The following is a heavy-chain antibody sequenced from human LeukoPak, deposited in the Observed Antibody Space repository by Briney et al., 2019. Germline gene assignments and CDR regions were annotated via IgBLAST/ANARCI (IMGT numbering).Heavy chain of an antibody. D-gene: IGHD3-10*01. V-gene: IGHV4-59*01. CDR2: IYYSGST. CDR1: GGSISSYY. Sequence: PSETLSLTCTASGGSISSYYWSWIRQPPGKGLEWMGYIYYSGSTNYNPSLKSRVTISVDTSKNQFSLKLSSVTAADTAVYYCTRDSYYGSGSYQGALDPWGQGTLVTVSS. J-gene: IGHJ5*02. CDR3: TRDSYYGSGSYQGALDP.